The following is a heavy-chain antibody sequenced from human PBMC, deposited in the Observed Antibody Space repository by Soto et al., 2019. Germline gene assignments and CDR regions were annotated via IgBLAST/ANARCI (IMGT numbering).Heavy chain of an antibody. J-gene: IGHJ5*02. V-gene: IGHV4-31*03. D-gene: IGHD2-15*01. CDR2: IYYNGTT. CDR1: GGSISSPNFY. Sequence: SKTLSLTCTVSGGSISSPNFYWSWIRQHPGKGLEWIGHIYYNGTTYYNPTLKSRVSISVDTSKNQFSLKLSSETAADTAVYYCARVRDCSGGTCYSWWFDPWGQGTLVTVSS. CDR3: ARVRDCSGGTCYSWWFDP.